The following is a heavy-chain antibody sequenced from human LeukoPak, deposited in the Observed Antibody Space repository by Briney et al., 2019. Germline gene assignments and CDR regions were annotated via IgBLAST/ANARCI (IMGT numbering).Heavy chain of an antibody. CDR2: ISSRSYT. J-gene: IGHJ4*02. V-gene: IGHV3-69-1*01. CDR3: ASYGGFTSATLVDLL. D-gene: IGHD4-23*01. CDR1: GFSFSVYS. Sequence: GGSLRLSCAASGFSFSVYSMNWVRQARGRGLEWVSSISSRSYTDYADSARGRFTISRDNAKNSLFLQMNSLRAEDTAVYYCASYGGFTSATLVDLLWGQGTLVTVSS.